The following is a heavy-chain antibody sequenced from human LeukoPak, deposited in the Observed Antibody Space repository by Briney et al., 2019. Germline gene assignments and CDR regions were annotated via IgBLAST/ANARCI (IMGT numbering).Heavy chain of an antibody. CDR2: IKSKTDGGTT. CDR3: TTRGRWNYGGAFDI. Sequence: GGSLRLSCAASGFTFSNAWMSWVRPAPGRGLEWVGRIKSKTDGGTTDYAAPVKGRFTISRDDSKNTLYLQMNSLKTEDTAVYYCTTRGRWNYGGAFDIWGQGTMVTVSS. D-gene: IGHD1-7*01. V-gene: IGHV3-15*01. CDR1: GFTFSNAW. J-gene: IGHJ3*02.